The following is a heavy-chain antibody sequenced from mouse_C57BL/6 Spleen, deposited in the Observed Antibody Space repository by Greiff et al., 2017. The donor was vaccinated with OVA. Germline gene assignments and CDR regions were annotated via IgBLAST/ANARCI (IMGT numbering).Heavy chain of an antibody. D-gene: IGHD2-1*01. V-gene: IGHV1-82*01. CDR3: ARKEIYYGNPYYAMDY. J-gene: IGHJ4*01. Sequence: VKLMESGPELVKPGASVKISCKASGYAFSSSWMNWVKQRPGKGLEWIGRIYPGDGDTNYNGKFKGKATLTADKSSSTAYMQLSSLTSEDSAVYFCARKEIYYGNPYYAMDYWGQGTSVTVSS. CDR2: IYPGDGDT. CDR1: GYAFSSSW.